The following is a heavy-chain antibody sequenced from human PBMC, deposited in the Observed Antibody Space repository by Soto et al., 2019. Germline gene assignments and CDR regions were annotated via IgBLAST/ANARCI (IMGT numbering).Heavy chain of an antibody. V-gene: IGHV4-39*07. D-gene: IGHD3-22*01. CDR3: ARTRYYDSSGVSWFDP. J-gene: IGHJ5*02. CDR1: GGSISSGDYY. CDR2: IYHSGST. Sequence: SETLSLTCTVSGGSISSGDYYWSWIRQPPGKGLEWIGSIYHSGSTYYNPSLKSRVTISVDTSKNQFSLKLSSVTAADTAVYYCARTRYYDSSGVSWFDPWGQGTLVTVSS.